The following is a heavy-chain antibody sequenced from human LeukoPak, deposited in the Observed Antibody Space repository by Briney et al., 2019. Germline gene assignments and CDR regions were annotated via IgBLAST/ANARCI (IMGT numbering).Heavy chain of an antibody. J-gene: IGHJ3*02. CDR1: GFTFSSYA. Sequence: PGGSLRLSCAASGFTFSSYAMSWVRQAPGKGLEWVSVIYSGGSTYYADSVKGRFTISRDNSKNTLYLQMNSLRAEDTAVYYCARARIVVVIAIPNAFDIWGQGTMVTVSS. D-gene: IGHD2-21*01. CDR2: IYSGGST. CDR3: ARARIVVVIAIPNAFDI. V-gene: IGHV3-66*02.